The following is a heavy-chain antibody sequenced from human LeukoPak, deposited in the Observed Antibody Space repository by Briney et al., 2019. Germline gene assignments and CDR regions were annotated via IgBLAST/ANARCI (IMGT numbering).Heavy chain of an antibody. Sequence: GGSLRLSCAASGFTFSSYGMHWVRQAPGKGLEWVAVMSYDGSNKYYADSVKGRFTISRDNSKNTLYLQMNSLRAEDTAVYYCAKDVPSDYGDYVAYYYGMDVWGQGTTVTVSS. D-gene: IGHD4-17*01. V-gene: IGHV3-30*18. CDR1: GFTFSSYG. J-gene: IGHJ6*02. CDR3: AKDVPSDYGDYVAYYYGMDV. CDR2: MSYDGSNK.